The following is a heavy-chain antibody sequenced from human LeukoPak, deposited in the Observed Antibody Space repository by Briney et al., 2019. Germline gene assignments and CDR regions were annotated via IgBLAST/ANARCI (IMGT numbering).Heavy chain of an antibody. CDR1: GGSISSYY. D-gene: IGHD2-15*01. V-gene: IGHV4-59*01. Sequence: SETLSLTCTVSGGSISSYYWSWIRQPPGKGLEWIGYIHYSGSTNYNPSLKSRVTISGDTSQNQFPLKLNSVTAADTAMYYCARAFGCYPGICGFDIWGQGTMVTVSS. CDR2: IHYSGST. J-gene: IGHJ3*02. CDR3: ARAFGCYPGICGFDI.